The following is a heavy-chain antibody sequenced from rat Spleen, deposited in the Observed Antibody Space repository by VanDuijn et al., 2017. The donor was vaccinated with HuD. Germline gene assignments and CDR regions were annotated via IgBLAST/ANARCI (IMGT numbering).Heavy chain of an antibody. J-gene: IGHJ3*01. V-gene: IGHV2-47*01. CDR1: GLSLTSNS. CDR2: ISSAGNT. D-gene: IGHD1-6*01. Sequence: QVQLKGSGPGLVQPSQTLSLTCTVSGLSLTSNSVSWIRQPPGKGLEWMGYISSAGNTNYNPSLKSRISISRDTSKNQFFLQVNPFSTEDTAIYYCARSEGTHYYLPFADWGQGTLVTVSS. CDR3: ARSEGTHYYLPFAD.